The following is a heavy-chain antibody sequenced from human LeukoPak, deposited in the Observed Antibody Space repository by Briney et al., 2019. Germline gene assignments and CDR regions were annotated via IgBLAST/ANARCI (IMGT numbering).Heavy chain of an antibody. CDR2: VYSGGTT. Sequence: SETLSLTCSVSGGSTSTHYWTWIRQPAGKGLEWIGRVYSGGTTNYNPSLKSRVTMSVDTSNHQFSLRLSPVTAADTAVYYCARGGAYYFSFDSWGQGTLVTVSS. J-gene: IGHJ4*02. CDR3: ARGGAYYFSFDS. V-gene: IGHV4-4*07. D-gene: IGHD3-22*01. CDR1: GGSTSTHY.